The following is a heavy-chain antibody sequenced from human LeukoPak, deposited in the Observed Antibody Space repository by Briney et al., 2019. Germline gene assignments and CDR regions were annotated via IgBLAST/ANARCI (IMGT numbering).Heavy chain of an antibody. CDR1: GGAISSGGYY. CDR2: IYYTGTT. CDR3: ARSGDAYIFDY. J-gene: IGHJ4*02. V-gene: IGHV4-31*03. D-gene: IGHD5-24*01. Sequence: SETLSLTCTVSGGAISSGGYYWSWIRQHPGKGLDWIGYIYYTGTTYYHPSLKSRVTISLDTSKNQFSLRLNSVTAADAAVYFCARSGDAYIFDYWGQGSLVTVSS.